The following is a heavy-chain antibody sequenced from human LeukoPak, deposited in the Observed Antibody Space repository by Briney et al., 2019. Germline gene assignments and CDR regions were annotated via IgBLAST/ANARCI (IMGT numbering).Heavy chain of an antibody. J-gene: IGHJ4*02. D-gene: IGHD1-26*01. CDR2: INPSDGST. Sequence: GASVKVSCKASGYTFTSYYMQWVRQAPGQGLEWVGIINPSDGSTSSAQKFQGRVTMTRDTSTSTVYMELSSLRSDDTAMYYCANLPLNSGVDYWGQGTLVTVSS. CDR1: GYTFTSYY. V-gene: IGHV1-46*01. CDR3: ANLPLNSGVDY.